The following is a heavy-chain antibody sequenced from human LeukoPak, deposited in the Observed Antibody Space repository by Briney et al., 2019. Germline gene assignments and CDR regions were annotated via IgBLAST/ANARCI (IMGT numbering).Heavy chain of an antibody. J-gene: IGHJ4*02. D-gene: IGHD6-6*01. CDR2: INHSGST. Sequence: PSETLSLTCAVYGGSFSGYYWSWIRQPPGKGLEWIGEINHSGSTNYNPSLKSRVTISVDTSKNQFSLKLSSVTAADTAVYYCARGLADRTSPLGYWGQGTLVTVSS. CDR3: ARGLADRTSPLGY. V-gene: IGHV4-34*01. CDR1: GGSFSGYY.